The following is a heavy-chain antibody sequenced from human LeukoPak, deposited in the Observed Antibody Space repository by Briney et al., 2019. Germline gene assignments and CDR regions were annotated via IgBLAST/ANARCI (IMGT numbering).Heavy chain of an antibody. Sequence: KAGGSLRLSCAASGFTFSSYSMNWVRQAPGKGLEWVSSISSSSSHIYYADSVKGRFTISRDNAKNSLYLQMNSLRAEDTAVYYCARDYDPAVAARLNWFDPWGQGTLVTVSS. D-gene: IGHD6-19*01. CDR1: GFTFSSYS. J-gene: IGHJ5*02. V-gene: IGHV3-21*01. CDR2: ISSSSSHI. CDR3: ARDYDPAVAARLNWFDP.